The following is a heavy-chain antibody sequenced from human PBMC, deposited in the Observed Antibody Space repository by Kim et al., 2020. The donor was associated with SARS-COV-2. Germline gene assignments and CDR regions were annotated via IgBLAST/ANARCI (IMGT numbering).Heavy chain of an antibody. V-gene: IGHV3-30*04. Sequence: GGSLRLSCAASGFTFSSYAMHWVRQAPGKGLEWVAVISYDGSNKYYADSVKGRFTISRDNSKNTLYLQMNSLRAEDTAVYYCARGIGSQDVWGQGTTVTVSS. CDR3: ARGIGSQDV. CDR2: ISYDGSNK. D-gene: IGHD1-26*01. J-gene: IGHJ6*02. CDR1: GFTFSSYA.